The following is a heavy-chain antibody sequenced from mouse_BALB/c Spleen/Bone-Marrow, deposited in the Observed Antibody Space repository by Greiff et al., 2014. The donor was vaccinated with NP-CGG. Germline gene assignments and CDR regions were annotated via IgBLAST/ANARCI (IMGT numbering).Heavy chain of an antibody. D-gene: IGHD4-1*01. J-gene: IGHJ4*01. CDR2: IDPANGNT. V-gene: IGHV14-3*02. CDR3: ARWEYYAMDY. Sequence: EVKVEESGAELVKPGASVKLSCTASGFNIKDTYMHWVKQRPEQGLEWIGRIDPANGNTKYDPKFQGKATITADTSSNTAYLQRSSLTSEDTAVYYCARWEYYAMDYWGQGTSVTVSS. CDR1: GFNIKDTY.